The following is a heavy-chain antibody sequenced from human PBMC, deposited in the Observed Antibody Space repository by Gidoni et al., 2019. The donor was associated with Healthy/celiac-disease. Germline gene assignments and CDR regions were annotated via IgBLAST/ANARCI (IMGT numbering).Heavy chain of an antibody. V-gene: IGHV4-34*01. J-gene: IGHJ4*02. CDR1: GGSFSGYY. CDR2: INHSGST. CDR3: ARVRSGYMVYYFDY. Sequence: QVQLQPWGAGLFKPSETLSLTCAVYGGSFSGYYWSWIRQPPGKGLEWIGEINHSGSTNYNPSLKSRVTISVDTSKNQFSLKLSSVTAADTAVYYCARVRSGYMVYYFDYWGQGTLVTVSS. D-gene: IGHD3-3*01.